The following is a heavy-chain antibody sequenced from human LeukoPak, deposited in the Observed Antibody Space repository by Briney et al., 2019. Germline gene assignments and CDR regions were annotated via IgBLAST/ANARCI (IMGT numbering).Heavy chain of an antibody. CDR2: LSGSGGNT. V-gene: IGHV3-23*01. CDR3: AKGSYYYDSADYFDY. J-gene: IGHJ4*02. CDR1: GFTFSSYA. D-gene: IGHD3-22*01. Sequence: PGGXXXXSCAASGFTFSSYAMSWVRQAPGKGLEWVSTLSGSGGNTYYADSVKGRVTISRDNSKNTLYLQMNSLRAEDTAVYHCAKGSYYYDSADYFDYWGQGTLVTVSS.